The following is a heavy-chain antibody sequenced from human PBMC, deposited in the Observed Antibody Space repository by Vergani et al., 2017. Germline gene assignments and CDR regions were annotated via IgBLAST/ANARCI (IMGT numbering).Heavy chain of an antibody. V-gene: IGHV3-9*01. J-gene: IGHJ4*02. Sequence: EVQLVESGGGLVQPGRSLRLSCAASGFTFDDYAMHWVRQAPGKGLEWVSGISWNSGSIGYADSVKGRFTISRDNAKNSLYLQMNSLRAEDTALSYCAKDVSGIAVAGHFDYWGQGTLVTVSS. D-gene: IGHD6-19*01. CDR1: GFTFDDYA. CDR2: ISWNSGSI. CDR3: AKDVSGIAVAGHFDY.